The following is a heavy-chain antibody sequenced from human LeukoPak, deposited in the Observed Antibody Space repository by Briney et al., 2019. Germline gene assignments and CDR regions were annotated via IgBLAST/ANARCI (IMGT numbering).Heavy chain of an antibody. Sequence: GGSLRLSCTPSGFTFSSHAMSWVRQAPGKGLEWVSGISGNGAGTYYGDSVKGRFTISRDNSKSTLYLQMTSLRAEDTAVYYCAKDLPHYYESSAMGPFDYWGQGTLVTVSS. CDR2: ISGNGAGT. CDR1: GFTFSSHA. J-gene: IGHJ4*02. CDR3: AKDLPHYYESSAMGPFDY. V-gene: IGHV3-23*02. D-gene: IGHD3-22*01.